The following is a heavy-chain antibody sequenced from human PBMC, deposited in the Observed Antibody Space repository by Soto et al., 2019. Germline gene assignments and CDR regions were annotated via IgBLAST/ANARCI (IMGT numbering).Heavy chain of an antibody. CDR1: GGSISSSSYY. CDR2: IYYSGST. V-gene: IGHV4-39*01. CDR3: ARHRLVVITSNWFDP. J-gene: IGHJ5*02. Sequence: SETLSLTCTVSGGSISSSSYYWGWIRQPPGKGLEWIGSIYYSGSTYYNPSLKSRVTISVDTSKNQFSLKLSSVTAADTAVYYCARHRLVVITSNWFDPWGQGTLVTVSS. D-gene: IGHD3-22*01.